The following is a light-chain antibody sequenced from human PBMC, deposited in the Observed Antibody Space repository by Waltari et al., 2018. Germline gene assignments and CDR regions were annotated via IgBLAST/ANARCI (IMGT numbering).Light chain of an antibody. Sequence: DIQMTQSPSSVSASVGDRVTITCRASQDIDPWLAWYQQKPGKAPSLLIYSASSLEGGVPSRFSGSGSGTNFTLTINSLRPEDFATYFCLQVSNFPVTFGGGTKVEV. J-gene: IGKJ4*01. CDR1: QDIDPW. CDR3: LQVSNFPVT. CDR2: SAS. V-gene: IGKV1-12*01.